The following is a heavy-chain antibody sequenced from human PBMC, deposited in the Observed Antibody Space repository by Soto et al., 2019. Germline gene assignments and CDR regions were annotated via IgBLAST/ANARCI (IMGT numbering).Heavy chain of an antibody. CDR2: ISWNSGNI. J-gene: IGHJ4*02. V-gene: IGHV3-9*01. Sequence: GGSLRLSCAASGFIFDDYAMYWVRQVLGKGLEWVSSISWNSGNIGYADSVKGRFTTSRDNAENSLYLQMNSLRPEDTALYYCVRSKGGYSYGTPFDYWGQGTLVTVSS. CDR3: VRSKGGYSYGTPFDY. CDR1: GFIFDDYA. D-gene: IGHD5-18*01.